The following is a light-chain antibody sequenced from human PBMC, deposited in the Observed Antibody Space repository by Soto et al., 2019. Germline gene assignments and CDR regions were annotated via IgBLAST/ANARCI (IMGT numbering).Light chain of an antibody. V-gene: IGKV3-20*01. J-gene: IGKJ4*01. CDR1: QSVSSTY. Sequence: EIVLTQSPGTLSLSPGDRATLSCRASQSVSSTYLAWYQQKPGQAPRLLIYDASSRATGIPDRFSGSGSGTDFTLTISRLEPEDFAVYYCQQYGSSPFTFGGGTKVEIK. CDR2: DAS. CDR3: QQYGSSPFT.